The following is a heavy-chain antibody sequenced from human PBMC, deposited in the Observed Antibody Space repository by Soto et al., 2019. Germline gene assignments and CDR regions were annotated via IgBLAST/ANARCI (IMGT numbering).Heavy chain of an antibody. CDR3: ACVPGCGGAMVHND. J-gene: IGHJ4*02. CDR1: GGSISSGDYY. Sequence: QVQLQESGPGLVKPSQTLSLTCTVSGGSISSGDYYWSWIRQPPGKGLEWIGYIYYSGSTYYNPSLKSRVTISVDTSKIQSSLKLSSVTAGATAVYYCACVPGCGGAMVHNDWGQGTLVNVSS. V-gene: IGHV4-30-4*01. CDR2: IYYSGST. D-gene: IGHD5-18*01.